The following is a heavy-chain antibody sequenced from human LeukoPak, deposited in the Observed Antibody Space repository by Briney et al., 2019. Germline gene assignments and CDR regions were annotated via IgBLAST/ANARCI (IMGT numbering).Heavy chain of an antibody. CDR2: IYTSGST. CDR1: GGSISSYY. CDR3: ARLLVRGVIITQSLYYYYYMDV. J-gene: IGHJ6*03. D-gene: IGHD3-10*01. Sequence: SSETLSLTCTVSGGSISSYYWSWIRQPPGKGLEWIGYIYTSGSTNYNPSLKSRVTISVDTSKNQFSLKLSSVTAADTGVYYCARLLVRGVIITQSLYYYYYMDVWGKGTTVTVSS. V-gene: IGHV4-4*09.